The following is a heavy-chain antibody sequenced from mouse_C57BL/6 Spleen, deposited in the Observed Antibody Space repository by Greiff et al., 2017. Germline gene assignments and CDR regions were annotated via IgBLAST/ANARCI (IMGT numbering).Heavy chain of an antibody. J-gene: IGHJ2*01. CDR2: IHPNSGST. CDR3: ARKYEYDPYFDY. CDR1: GYTFTSYW. Sequence: QVQLQQPGAELVKPGASVQLSCKASGYTFTSYWMHWVKQRPGQGLEWIGMIHPNSGSTNYNEKFKSKATLTVDKSSSTAYMQLSSLTSEDSAVYYCARKYEYDPYFDYWGQGTTLTVSS. D-gene: IGHD2-4*01. V-gene: IGHV1-64*01.